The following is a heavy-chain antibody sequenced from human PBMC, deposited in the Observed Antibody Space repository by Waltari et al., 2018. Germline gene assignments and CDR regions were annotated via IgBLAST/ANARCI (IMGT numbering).Heavy chain of an antibody. D-gene: IGHD1-7*01. CDR2: IIPIFGTA. V-gene: IGHV1-69*08. J-gene: IGHJ6*02. CDR1: GRTFSSYA. Sequence: QVQLVQSGAEVKKPGSSVKVSCKASGRTFSSYAIRWVRQAPGQGLAWMGRIIPIFGTANYAQKFQGRVTITADKSTSTAYMELSSLRSEDTAVYYCAELPTDDGMDVWGQGTTVTVSS. CDR3: AELPTDDGMDV.